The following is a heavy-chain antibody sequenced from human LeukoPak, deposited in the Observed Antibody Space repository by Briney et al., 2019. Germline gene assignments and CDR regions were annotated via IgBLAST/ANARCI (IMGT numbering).Heavy chain of an antibody. CDR2: IYYSGST. CDR3: ARGPYSSRYDY. J-gene: IGHJ4*02. V-gene: IGHV4-59*01. Sequence: PSETLSLTCTVSGGSISSSYWSWIRQPPGKGLEWIGYIYYSGSTNYNPSLKSRATMSVDTSKNQFSLNLSSVTAADTAVYYCARGPYSSRYDYWGQGTVVTVSS. CDR1: GGSISSSY. D-gene: IGHD6-13*01.